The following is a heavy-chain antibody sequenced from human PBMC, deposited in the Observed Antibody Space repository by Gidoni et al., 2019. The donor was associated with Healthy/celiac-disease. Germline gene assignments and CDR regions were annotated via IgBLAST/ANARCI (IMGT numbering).Heavy chain of an antibody. V-gene: IGHV4-31*02. D-gene: IGHD2-2*01. CDR1: GGSNSRGGYY. J-gene: IGHJ6*02. CDR3: ARSGGYCSSTSCLYYYYGMDV. Sequence: QGQRQESGPGMGKPSQTLALTGTVSGGSNSRGGYYGRGIRQHPGKGLEWIGYIYYRGSTSYNPSLKSRVTISVDTSKNQFSLKLSSVTAADTAVYYCARSGGYCSSTSCLYYYYGMDVWGQGTTVTVSS. CDR2: IYYRGST.